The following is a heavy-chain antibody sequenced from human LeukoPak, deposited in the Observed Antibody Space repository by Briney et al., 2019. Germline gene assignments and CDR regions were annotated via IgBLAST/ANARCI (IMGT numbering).Heavy chain of an antibody. Sequence: SETLSLTCAVYGGSFSGYYWSWIRQPPGKGLEWIGEINHSGSTNYNPSLKSRVTISVDMSKNQFSLKLSSVTAADTAVYYCAKDRSSSSVPDYFDYWGQGTLVTVSS. CDR3: AKDRSSSSVPDYFDY. J-gene: IGHJ4*02. V-gene: IGHV4-34*01. D-gene: IGHD6-6*01. CDR1: GGSFSGYY. CDR2: INHSGST.